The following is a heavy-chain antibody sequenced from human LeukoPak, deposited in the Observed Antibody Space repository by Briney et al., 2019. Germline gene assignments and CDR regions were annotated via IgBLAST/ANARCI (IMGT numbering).Heavy chain of an antibody. CDR1: GGSISSYY. Sequence: SETLSLTCTVSGGSISSYYWSWIRQPPGKGLEWIGHIYYSGSTNYNPSLKSRITISVDTSKNQYSLKLNSVTSADTAVYYCARSVEGYCSGGSCYSYSYYMDVWGKGTTVTVSS. J-gene: IGHJ6*03. CDR2: IYYSGST. CDR3: ARSVEGYCSGGSCYSYSYYMDV. D-gene: IGHD2-15*01. V-gene: IGHV4-59*01.